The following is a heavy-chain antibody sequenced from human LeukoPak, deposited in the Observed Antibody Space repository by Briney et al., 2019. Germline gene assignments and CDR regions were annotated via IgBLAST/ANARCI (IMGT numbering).Heavy chain of an antibody. D-gene: IGHD3-10*01. CDR2: ISSNGGST. CDR3: ARGYYGSGSYFDY. Sequence: GGSLRLSCAASGFTFSSYAMHWVRQAPGKGLEYASAISSNGGSTYYADSVKGRFTISRDNSKNTLYLQMGSLRAEDMAVYYCARGYYGSGSYFDYWGQGTLVTVSS. J-gene: IGHJ4*02. CDR1: GFTFSSYA. V-gene: IGHV3-64*02.